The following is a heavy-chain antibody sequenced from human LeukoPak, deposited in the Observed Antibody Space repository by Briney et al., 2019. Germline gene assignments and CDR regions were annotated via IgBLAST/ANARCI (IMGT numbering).Heavy chain of an antibody. CDR1: GFTFSSYA. D-gene: IGHD4-23*01. Sequence: GGSPRLSCAASGFTFSSYAMSWVRQAPGKGLEWVSGINWNGGSTGYADSVKGRFTISRDNAKNSLYLQMNSLRAEDTALYYCARDDYGGNEDAFDIWGQGTMVTVSS. CDR2: INWNGGST. J-gene: IGHJ3*02. CDR3: ARDDYGGNEDAFDI. V-gene: IGHV3-20*04.